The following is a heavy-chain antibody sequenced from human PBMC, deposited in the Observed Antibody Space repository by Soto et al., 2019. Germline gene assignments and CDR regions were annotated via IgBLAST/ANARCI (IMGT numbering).Heavy chain of an antibody. Sequence: QVQMQESGPGLVKPSQTLSLTCTVSGGSISSGCYYWRWIRQHPVKGLEWIGYIYSSVSTYYNPSLKSRVTISVDTSKNQFSLKLSSVTAAYTAVYYCARSPLAVAAQFDPWGQGTLVTVSS. CDR3: ARSPLAVAAQFDP. CDR1: GGSISSGCYY. V-gene: IGHV4-31*03. J-gene: IGHJ5*02. CDR2: IYSSVST. D-gene: IGHD6-19*01.